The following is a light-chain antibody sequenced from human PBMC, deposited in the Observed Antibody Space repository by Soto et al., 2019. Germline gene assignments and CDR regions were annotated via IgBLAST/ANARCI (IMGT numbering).Light chain of an antibody. CDR1: ETVRTF. J-gene: IGKJ1*01. CDR2: GAS. V-gene: IGKV3-11*01. CDR3: QQHSHWPPWT. Sequence: EVVLTQSPATLSLPPGERATLSCRASETVRTFVDWYQQKPGQAPRLLIYGASNRATGIPARFSGSGSGTDFTLTISDLEPEDFAVYYCQQHSHWPPWTFGQGTRVEIQ.